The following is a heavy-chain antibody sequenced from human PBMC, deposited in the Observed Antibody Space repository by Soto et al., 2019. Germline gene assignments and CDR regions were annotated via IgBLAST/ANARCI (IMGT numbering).Heavy chain of an antibody. Sequence: VGSLRISCAASGVTFSSYAMSWVRQAPGKGLEWVSAISGSGGSTYYADSVKGRFTISRDNSKNTLYLQMNSLRAEDTAVYYCAKAGPTWIQLWTIGYWGQGTLVTVS. J-gene: IGHJ4*02. CDR2: ISGSGGST. CDR1: GVTFSSYA. CDR3: AKAGPTWIQLWTIGY. V-gene: IGHV3-23*01. D-gene: IGHD5-18*01.